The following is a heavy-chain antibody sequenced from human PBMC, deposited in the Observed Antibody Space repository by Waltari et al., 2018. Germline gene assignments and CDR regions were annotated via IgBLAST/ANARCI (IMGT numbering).Heavy chain of an antibody. CDR2: ISNDGTNK. CDR1: GFIFSNHA. CDR3: ARDSDSSGWYIDY. J-gene: IGHJ4*02. V-gene: IGHV3-30*01. Sequence: QVQLGESGGGVVQPGRYLRICGEVSGFIFSNHAVHWVRQAPGKGLEWVTKISNDGTNKYYADSVKGRFTISRDNSKNTLYLQMNSLRPDDTAVYYCARDSDSSGWYIDYWGQGTLVTVSS. D-gene: IGHD6-19*01.